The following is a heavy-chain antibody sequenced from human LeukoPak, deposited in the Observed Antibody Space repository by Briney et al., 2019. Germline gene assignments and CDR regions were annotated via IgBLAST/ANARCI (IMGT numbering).Heavy chain of an antibody. D-gene: IGHD3-10*01. CDR2: IHKNTIT. V-gene: IGHV3-53*01. J-gene: IGHJ6*03. Sequence: GGSLRLSCAASGFTVSSNYMSWVRQAPGKGLEWVSVIHKNTITSYADTVKDRFTIARDNSKNTLYLQMNNLRVDDTAVYYCARSLRVRGVPDYMDVWGKGTTVTVSS. CDR3: ARSLRVRGVPDYMDV. CDR1: GFTVSSNY.